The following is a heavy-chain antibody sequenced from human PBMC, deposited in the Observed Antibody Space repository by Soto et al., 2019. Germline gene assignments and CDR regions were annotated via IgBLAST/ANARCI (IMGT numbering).Heavy chain of an antibody. D-gene: IGHD1-7*01. J-gene: IGHJ4*02. CDR3: ARGSRALYNWNYNYFDY. V-gene: IGHV4-59*02. CDR2: IYASGSP. Sequence: SETLSLTCTISGGSVSVYYWSWIRQSTGQGLEWIGYIYASGSPNYNPSLKSRVTISVDTSKNQFSLKLSSVTAADTAVYYCARGSRALYNWNYNYFDYWGQGTLVTVSS. CDR1: GGSVSVYY.